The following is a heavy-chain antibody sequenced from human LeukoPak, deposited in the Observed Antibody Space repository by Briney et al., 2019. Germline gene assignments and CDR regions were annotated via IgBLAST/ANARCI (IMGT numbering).Heavy chain of an antibody. CDR1: GGSISSSSYY. Sequence: SETLSLTCTVSGGSISSSSYYWGWIRQPPGKGLEWIGSIYYSGSTYYNPSLKSRVTISVDTSKNQFSLKLSSVTAADTAVYYCARGPASWGEPVVAAAVTGGYFDYWGQGTLVTVSS. V-gene: IGHV4-39*07. CDR2: IYYSGST. CDR3: ARGPASWGEPVVAAAVTGGYFDY. D-gene: IGHD6-13*01. J-gene: IGHJ4*02.